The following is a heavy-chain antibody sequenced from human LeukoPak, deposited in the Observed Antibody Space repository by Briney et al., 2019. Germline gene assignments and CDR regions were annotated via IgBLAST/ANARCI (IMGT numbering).Heavy chain of an antibody. Sequence: ASETLSLTCTVSGGSISSYYWSWIRQPPGKGLEWIGEINHSGSTNYNPSLKSRVTISVDTSKNQFSLKLSSVTAADTAVYYCARVLRSYYYGSGSLGDWFDPWGQGTLVTVSS. J-gene: IGHJ5*02. D-gene: IGHD3-10*01. CDR3: ARVLRSYYYGSGSLGDWFDP. V-gene: IGHV4-34*01. CDR2: INHSGST. CDR1: GGSISSYY.